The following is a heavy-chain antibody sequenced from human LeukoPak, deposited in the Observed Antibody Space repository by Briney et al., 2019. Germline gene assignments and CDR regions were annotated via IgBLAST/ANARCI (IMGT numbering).Heavy chain of an antibody. CDR1: GFTFSSYA. D-gene: IGHD5-12*01. V-gene: IGHV3-48*03. CDR2: MTASSVTF. Sequence: PGGSLRLSCEVSGFTFSSYAMTCVRQVPGRGLEWIAYMTASSVTFYYADSVRGRFTISRDNARNSLFLQMNSLTVEDTAVYYCARSLSGYDPLSAFWGQGTLVTVSS. CDR3: ARSLSGYDPLSAF. J-gene: IGHJ4*02.